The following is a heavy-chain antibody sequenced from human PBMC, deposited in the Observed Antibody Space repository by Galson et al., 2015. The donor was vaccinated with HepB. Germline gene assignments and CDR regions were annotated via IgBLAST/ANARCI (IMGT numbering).Heavy chain of an antibody. Sequence: SLRLSCAASGFTFSDYSMAWIRQAPGKGLQWISYITSSSGHTNYADSVKGRFAISRDNANNSLFLQMNSLRAEDTAVYYCARDMLVRTTTLAGPFDIWGQGTMVTVSS. CDR1: GFTFSDYS. CDR3: ARDMLVRTTTLAGPFDI. J-gene: IGHJ3*02. CDR2: ITSSSGHT. V-gene: IGHV3-11*06. D-gene: IGHD4/OR15-4a*01.